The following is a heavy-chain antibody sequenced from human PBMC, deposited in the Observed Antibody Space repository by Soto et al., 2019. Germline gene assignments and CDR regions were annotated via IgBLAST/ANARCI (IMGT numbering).Heavy chain of an antibody. J-gene: IGHJ5*02. Sequence: QVQIQQWGAGLLKPSETLSLTCAVYGGSFSAYXXXXXRQPPGKGLEWIGEISHSGSTNFNPSXKSRVTMXXXXXXXXXXLKVSSVTAADTAVYYCARSSKFDPWGPGTLVTVSS. V-gene: IGHV4-34*01. CDR3: ARSSKFDP. CDR1: GGSFSAYX. CDR2: ISHSGST.